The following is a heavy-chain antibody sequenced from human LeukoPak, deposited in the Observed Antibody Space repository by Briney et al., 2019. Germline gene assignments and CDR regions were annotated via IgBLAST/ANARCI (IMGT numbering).Heavy chain of an antibody. Sequence: KPGGSLRLSCAASGFTFSDYYMSWIRQAPGKGLEWVSYISSSGSTIYYADSVKGRFTISRDNAKNSLYLQMNSLGAEDTAVYYCARGYTSGWSPALDIWGQGTMVTVSS. CDR1: GFTFSDYY. J-gene: IGHJ3*02. V-gene: IGHV3-11*04. CDR3: ARGYTSGWSPALDI. D-gene: IGHD6-19*01. CDR2: ISSSGSTI.